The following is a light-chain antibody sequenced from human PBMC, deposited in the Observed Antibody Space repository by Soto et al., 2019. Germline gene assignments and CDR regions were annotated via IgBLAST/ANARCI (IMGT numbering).Light chain of an antibody. CDR1: QSISSW. Sequence: DIQMTQSPSTLSASVGDRVTITCRASQSISSWLAWYQQKPGKAPKLLIYDASSLESGVPSRFRGSGSGTEFTLTISSLQPDDFATYYCQQYNSLWTFGQGTKVDIK. CDR3: QQYNSLWT. CDR2: DAS. J-gene: IGKJ1*01. V-gene: IGKV1-5*01.